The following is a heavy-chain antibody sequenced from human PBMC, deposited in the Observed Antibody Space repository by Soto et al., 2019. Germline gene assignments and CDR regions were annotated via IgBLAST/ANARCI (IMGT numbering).Heavy chain of an antibody. J-gene: IGHJ4*02. Sequence: PWGAPRLSCSTPGFTFRYYYMKWVRQAPGKGLEWISYISSSGTTIYYADSVKGRFTISRDDAKNSLYLQMNSLRVEGTAVYYCAISGWIYYFDYWGQGTLVTVSS. CDR3: AISGWIYYFDY. CDR2: ISSSGTTI. D-gene: IGHD6-19*01. V-gene: IGHV3-11*01. CDR1: GFTFRYYY.